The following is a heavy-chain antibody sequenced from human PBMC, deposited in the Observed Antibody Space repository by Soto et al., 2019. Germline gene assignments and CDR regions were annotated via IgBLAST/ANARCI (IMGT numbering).Heavy chain of an antibody. CDR3: ARIQALIGAAGSHNWFDP. CDR1: GFSLSNSTMG. J-gene: IGHJ5*02. Sequence: QVTLKESGPVLVKPTETLTLTCTVSGFSLSNSTMGVSWIRQPPGKALEWLAHIFSNDERFYSTPLKSRLTISKDTSKRQVVLTMTNMDPVDTATYDCARIQALIGAAGSHNWFDPWGQGTLVTVSS. CDR2: IFSNDER. V-gene: IGHV2-26*01. D-gene: IGHD6-13*01.